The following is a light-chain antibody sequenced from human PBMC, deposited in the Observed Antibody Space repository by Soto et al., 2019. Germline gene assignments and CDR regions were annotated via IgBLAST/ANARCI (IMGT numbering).Light chain of an antibody. CDR1: ALPKQY. V-gene: IGLV3-25*03. CDR2: KDS. CDR3: QSADSSGVVV. Sequence: SYELTQPPSVSVSPGQTARITCSGDALPKQYAYWYQQKPGQAPVLVIYKDSERPSGISERFSGSSSGTTVTLTISGVQAEDEADYYCQSADSSGVVVFGGGTKLTVL. J-gene: IGLJ2*01.